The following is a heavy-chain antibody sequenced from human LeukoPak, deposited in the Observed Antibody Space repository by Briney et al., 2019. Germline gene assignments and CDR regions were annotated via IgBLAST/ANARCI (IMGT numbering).Heavy chain of an antibody. CDR2: ISDSGANT. Sequence: PGGSLRLSCAASGFTFSSYAMAWVRQAPGKGLEWVSAISDSGANTFYADSVRSRFTVSRDNSKNTLYLQMNSLRAEDTAVYYCAKDTGSFDYWGQGTLVTVSS. CDR1: GFTFSSYA. J-gene: IGHJ4*02. CDR3: AKDTGSFDY. V-gene: IGHV3-23*01. D-gene: IGHD1-26*01.